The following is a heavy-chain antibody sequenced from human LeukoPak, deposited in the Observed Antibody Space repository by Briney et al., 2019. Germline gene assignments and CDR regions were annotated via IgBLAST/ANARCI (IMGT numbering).Heavy chain of an antibody. Sequence: SQTLSLTCTVSGGSISSSSYYWGWIRQPAGKRLEWIGHIYTSGSTNYNPSLKSRVTMSVDTSKNQFSLKLNSVTAADTAVYYCARGEWELRDYYYMDVWGKGTTVT. CDR2: IYTSGST. J-gene: IGHJ6*03. CDR3: ARGEWELRDYYYMDV. CDR1: GGSISSSSYY. D-gene: IGHD1-26*01. V-gene: IGHV4-61*09.